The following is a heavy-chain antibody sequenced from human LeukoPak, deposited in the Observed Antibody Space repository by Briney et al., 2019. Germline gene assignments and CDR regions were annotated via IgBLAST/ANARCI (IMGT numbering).Heavy chain of an antibody. CDR3: AREPHIAAAGYYYVDY. J-gene: IGHJ4*02. D-gene: IGHD6-13*01. CDR2: IYYSGSV. Sequence: PSETLSLTCSVSGGPLSRYYWRWMRQPPAKGLAGIGYIYYSGSVNYNPSLKSRATISVDTSKNQVSLKQSSVPAADTAVYYCAREPHIAAAGYYYVDYWGQGTLVTVSS. V-gene: IGHV4-59*01. CDR1: GGPLSRYY.